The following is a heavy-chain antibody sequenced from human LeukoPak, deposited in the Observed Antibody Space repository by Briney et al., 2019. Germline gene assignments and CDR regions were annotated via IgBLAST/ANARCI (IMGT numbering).Heavy chain of an antibody. CDR2: INHSGST. CDR3: ARHYRCSSTSCFIGDNWFDP. CDR1: GGSFSGYY. Sequence: PSETLSLTCAVYGGSFSGYYWSWIRQPPGKGLEWIGEINHSGSTNYNPSLKSRVTISVDTSKNQFSLKLSSVTAADTAVYYCARHYRCSSTSCFIGDNWFDPWGQGTLVTVSS. D-gene: IGHD2-2*01. J-gene: IGHJ5*02. V-gene: IGHV4-34*01.